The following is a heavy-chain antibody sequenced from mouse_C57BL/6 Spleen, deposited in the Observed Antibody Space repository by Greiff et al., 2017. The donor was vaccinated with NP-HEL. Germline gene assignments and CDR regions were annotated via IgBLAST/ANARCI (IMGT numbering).Heavy chain of an antibody. J-gene: IGHJ1*03. CDR3: ASRSTMVTYWYFDV. CDR1: GFSLTSYG. D-gene: IGHD2-2*01. Sequence: VQVVESGPGLVQPSQSLSITCTVSGFSLTSYGVHWVRQSPGKGLEWLGVIWSGGSTDYNAAFISRLSISKDNSKSQVFFKMNSLQADDTAIYYCASRSTMVTYWYFDVWGTGTTVTVSS. CDR2: IWSGGST. V-gene: IGHV2-2*01.